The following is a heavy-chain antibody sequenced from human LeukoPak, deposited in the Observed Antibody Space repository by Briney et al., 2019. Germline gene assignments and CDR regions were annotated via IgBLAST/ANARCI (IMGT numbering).Heavy chain of an antibody. V-gene: IGHV3-23*01. D-gene: IGHD3-10*01. CDR3: AKHYYDSGRWTFDI. Sequence: GGSLRLSCAASGFTFRDYTMNWVRQSPGKGLEWVSVIGRGGGATYYADSVKGRFTISRDNSKNTLYLQMNSLRAGDTAVYYCAKHYYDSGRWTFDIWGQGTTVTVSS. J-gene: IGHJ3*02. CDR2: IGRGGGAT. CDR1: GFTFRDYT.